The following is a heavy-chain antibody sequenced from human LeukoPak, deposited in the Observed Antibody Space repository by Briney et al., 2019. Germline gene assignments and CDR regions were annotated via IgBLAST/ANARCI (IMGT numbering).Heavy chain of an antibody. CDR1: GGSFSGYY. D-gene: IGHD6-19*01. Sequence: IPSETLSLTCAVYGGSFSGYYWSWIRQPPGKGLEWIGEINHSGSTNYNPSLKSRVTISVDTSKNQFSLKLSSVTAADTAVYYCARRYSGWYFWGQGTLVTVSS. V-gene: IGHV4-34*01. J-gene: IGHJ4*02. CDR2: INHSGST. CDR3: ARRYSGWYF.